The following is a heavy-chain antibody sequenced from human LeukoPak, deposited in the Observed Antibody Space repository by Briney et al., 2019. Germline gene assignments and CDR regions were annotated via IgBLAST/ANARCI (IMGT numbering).Heavy chain of an antibody. D-gene: IGHD3-3*01. J-gene: IGHJ6*02. V-gene: IGHV1-69*02. Sequence: ASVKVSCKASGGTFSSYTISWVRQAPGQGLEWMGRIIPILGIANYAQKFQGRVTITADKSTSTAYMELSSLRSEDTAVYYRARRRYVLRFLEWLFPPLRYYGMDVWGQGTTVTVSS. CDR1: GGTFSSYT. CDR2: IIPILGIA. CDR3: ARRRYVLRFLEWLFPPLRYYGMDV.